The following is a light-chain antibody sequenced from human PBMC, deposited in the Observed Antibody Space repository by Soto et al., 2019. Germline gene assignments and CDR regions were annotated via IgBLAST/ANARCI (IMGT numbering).Light chain of an antibody. Sequence: VLTQSAGTVSLSPGERATLSCRARQSISSTYLPWYQQNPGQAPRLLIYGASSRATGIPDRFSGSGSETDFTLTISRLEPEDLAAYYCQQSGALGQGTMV. J-gene: IGKJ1*01. CDR2: GAS. CDR1: QSISSTY. CDR3: QQSGA. V-gene: IGKV3-20*01.